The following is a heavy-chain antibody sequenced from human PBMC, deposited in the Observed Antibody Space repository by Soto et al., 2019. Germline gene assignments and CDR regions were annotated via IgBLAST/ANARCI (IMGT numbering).Heavy chain of an antibody. V-gene: IGHV1-3*01. CDR1: GYTFTSYA. J-gene: IGHJ5*02. CDR3: ARGSGYGSGSYYLVPSHNWFDP. D-gene: IGHD3-10*01. CDR2: INAGNGNT. Sequence: ASVKVSCKASGYTFTSYAMHWVRQAPGQRLEWMGWINAGNGNTKYSQKFQGRVTITRDTSASTAYMELSSLRSEDTAVYYCARGSGYGSGSYYLVPSHNWFDPWGQGTLVTVSS.